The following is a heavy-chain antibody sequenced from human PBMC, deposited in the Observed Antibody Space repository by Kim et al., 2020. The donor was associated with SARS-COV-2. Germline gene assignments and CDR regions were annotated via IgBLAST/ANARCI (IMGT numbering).Heavy chain of an antibody. Sequence: SGPTLVNPTQTLTLTCTFSGFSLNTNGVGVGWIRQPPGKALECLVVIYWDDDKRYRPSLKSRLTITKDTSKNQVVLTMTNMDPVDTATYYCARLLLPPYYYHSCMDVWGQGTTVTVSS. CDR3: ARLLLPPYYYHSCMDV. CDR2: IYWDDDK. CDR1: GFSLNTNGVG. D-gene: IGHD3-10*01. J-gene: IGHJ6*02. V-gene: IGHV2-5*02.